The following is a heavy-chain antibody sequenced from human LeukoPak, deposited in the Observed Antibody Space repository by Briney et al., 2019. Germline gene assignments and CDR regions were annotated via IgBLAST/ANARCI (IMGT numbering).Heavy chain of an antibody. D-gene: IGHD5-18*01. J-gene: IGHJ4*02. Sequence: SETLSLTCTVSGGSISSGSYYWSWIRQPAGKGLEWIGRIYTSGSTNYNPSLKSRVTISVDTSKNQFSLQLSSVTAADTAVYYCARARGGYRGLSVGLRWDYWGQGTLVTVSS. V-gene: IGHV4-61*02. CDR2: IYTSGST. CDR3: ARARGGYRGLSVGLRWDY. CDR1: GGSISSGSYY.